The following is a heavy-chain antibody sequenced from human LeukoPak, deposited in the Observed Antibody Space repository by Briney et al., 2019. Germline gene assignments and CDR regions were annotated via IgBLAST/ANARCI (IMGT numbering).Heavy chain of an antibody. CDR1: GYTLTELS. CDR3: AKTYYYDSSGYYYDY. J-gene: IGHJ4*02. CDR2: FDPEDGET. D-gene: IGHD3-22*01. Sequence: ASVKVSCKVSGYTLTELSMHWVRQAPGKGLEWMGGFDPEDGETTYAQKFQGRVTMTEDTSTDTAYMELSSLRSEDTAVYYCAKTYYYDSSGYYYDYWGQGTLVTVSS. V-gene: IGHV1-24*01.